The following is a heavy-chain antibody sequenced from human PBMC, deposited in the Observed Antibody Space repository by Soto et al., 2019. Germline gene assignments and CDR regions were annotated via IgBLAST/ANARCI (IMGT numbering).Heavy chain of an antibody. J-gene: IGHJ4*02. CDR2: IYPGDSDT. V-gene: IGHV5-51*01. Sequence: GESLKISCKGSGYSFTSYWIGWVRQMPGKGLEWMGIIYPGDSDTRYSPSFQGQVTISADKSISTAYLQWSSLKASDTAMYYCARFYGIAVADSSREYFDYWGQGTLVTVSS. CDR3: ARFYGIAVADSSREYFDY. D-gene: IGHD6-19*01. CDR1: GYSFTSYW.